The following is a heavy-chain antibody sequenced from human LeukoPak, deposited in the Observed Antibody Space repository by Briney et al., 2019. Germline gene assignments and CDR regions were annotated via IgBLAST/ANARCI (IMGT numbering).Heavy chain of an antibody. CDR2: LNPDGGER. Sequence: GGSLRLSCAASGFSFSSYWMSWVRQAPGKGLEWVALLNPDGGERYYVDSVKGRFTISRDNAKNSLYLQMNSLRDEDTAVYYCARARASGRSGFDYWGQGTLVTVSS. J-gene: IGHJ4*02. CDR3: ARARASGRSGFDY. V-gene: IGHV3-7*01. CDR1: GFSFSSYW. D-gene: IGHD2-15*01.